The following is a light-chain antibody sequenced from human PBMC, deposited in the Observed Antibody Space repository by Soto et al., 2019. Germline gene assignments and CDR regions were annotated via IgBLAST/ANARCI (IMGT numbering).Light chain of an antibody. V-gene: IGKV3-20*01. CDR2: DTS. J-gene: IGKJ2*01. Sequence: EIVVTQSPATLSGSPGERVTLSCRASQFVSSRLAWYQQRPGQVPRLLIYDTSTRAPGISARFSGSGSGKDFTLTITRLEPEDFAVYYYQQYGSSPWTFGQRTKLEIK. CDR3: QQYGSSPWT. CDR1: QFVSSR.